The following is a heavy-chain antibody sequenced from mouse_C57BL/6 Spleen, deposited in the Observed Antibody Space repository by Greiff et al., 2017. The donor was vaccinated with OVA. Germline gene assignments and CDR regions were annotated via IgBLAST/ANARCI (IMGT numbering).Heavy chain of an antibody. CDR1: GYTFTSYW. CDR3: AALDYYGSSFYWYFDV. V-gene: IGHV1-53*01. J-gene: IGHJ1*03. Sequence: QVQLQQSGTELVKPGASVKLSCKASGYTFTSYWMHWVKQRPGQGLEWIGNINPSNGGTNYNEKFKSKATLTVDKSSSTAYMQLSSLTSEDSAVYYCAALDYYGSSFYWYFDVWGTGTTVTVSS. CDR2: INPSNGGT. D-gene: IGHD1-1*01.